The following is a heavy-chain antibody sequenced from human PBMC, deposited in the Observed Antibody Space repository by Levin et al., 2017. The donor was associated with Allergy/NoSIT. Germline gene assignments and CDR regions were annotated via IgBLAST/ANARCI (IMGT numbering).Heavy chain of an antibody. V-gene: IGHV3-64*01. CDR1: GFTFSFYA. D-gene: IGHD5-24*01. J-gene: IGHJ4*02. CDR3: ARVADAYSFDY. CDR2: ITNSGGNT. Sequence: GGSLRLSCAASGFTFSFYAMHWVRQAPGKGLEYVSAITNSGGNTFYASSVKGRFTISRDNSKNTLYLQMGSLRAEDTAVYYCARVADAYSFDYWGQGTLVAVSS.